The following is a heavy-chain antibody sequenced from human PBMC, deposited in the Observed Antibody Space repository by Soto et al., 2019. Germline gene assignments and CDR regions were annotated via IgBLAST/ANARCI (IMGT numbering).Heavy chain of an antibody. D-gene: IGHD3-10*01. CDR2: INHSGST. V-gene: IGHV4-34*01. CDR1: GGSFSGYY. Sequence: SSETLSLTCAVYGGSFSGYYCSWIRQPPGKGLEWIGEINHSGSTNYNPSLKSRVTISVDTSKNQFSLKLSSVTAADTAVYYCARAYSLWSTFGYYFDYWGQGTLVTVSS. J-gene: IGHJ4*02. CDR3: ARAYSLWSTFGYYFDY.